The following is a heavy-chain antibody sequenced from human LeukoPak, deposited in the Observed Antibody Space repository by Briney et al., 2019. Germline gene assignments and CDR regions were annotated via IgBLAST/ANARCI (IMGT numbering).Heavy chain of an antibody. Sequence: PSGGSLRLSCAASGFTFDDYAMHWVRHAPGKGLEWVSLISGDGGSTYYADSVKGRFTISSDNSKNSLYLQMNSLRTEDTALYYCANIPGYSSSWYAGYFDLWGRGTLVTVSS. CDR3: ANIPGYSSSWYAGYFDL. D-gene: IGHD6-13*01. J-gene: IGHJ2*01. CDR1: GFTFDDYA. V-gene: IGHV3-43*02. CDR2: ISGDGGST.